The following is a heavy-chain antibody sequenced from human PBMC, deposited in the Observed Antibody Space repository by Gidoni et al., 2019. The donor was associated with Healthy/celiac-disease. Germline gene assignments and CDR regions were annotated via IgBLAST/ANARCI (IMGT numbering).Heavy chain of an antibody. CDR3: ARDDTMVRGVNEAGFDADYYYYGMDV. CDR1: GYSFTGSY. Sequence: QVQLVQSGAEVKKPGASVKVSCKASGYSFTGSYLHWVRQAPGQGLEWMGWINPNSGGTNYAQKFQGRVTMTRDTSISTAYMELSRLRSDDTAVYYCARDDTMVRGVNEAGFDADYYYYGMDVWGQGTTVTVSS. J-gene: IGHJ6*02. CDR2: INPNSGGT. V-gene: IGHV1-2*02. D-gene: IGHD3-10*01.